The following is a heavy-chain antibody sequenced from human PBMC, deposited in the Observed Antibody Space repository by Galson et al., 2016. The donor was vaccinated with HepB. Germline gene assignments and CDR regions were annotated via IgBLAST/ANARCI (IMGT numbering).Heavy chain of an antibody. CDR3: ARVGQD. V-gene: IGHV3-30-3*01. J-gene: IGHJ4*02. Sequence: SLRLSCAASGSTFNTYIMQWVRQAPGKGLEWVAVISPDGTKKHDADSVKGRFTVSRDNSKNMLYLQMDSLRPEDTAVYYCARVGQDWGQGTMVVVSS. CDR1: GSTFNTYI. CDR2: ISPDGTKK.